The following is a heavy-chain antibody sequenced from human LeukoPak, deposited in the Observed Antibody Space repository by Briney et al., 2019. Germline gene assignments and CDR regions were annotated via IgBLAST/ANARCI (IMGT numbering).Heavy chain of an antibody. CDR3: ARTRTYLDY. CDR1: GGSVNSGSYY. CDR2: IYYTGIT. Sequence: PSETLSLTCAVSGGSVNSGSYYWSWIRQHPGKGLEWIGYIYYTGITNYNPSLKSRVTISVDTSKNQFSLNLTSVTAADTAIYYCARTRTYLDYWGQGALVTVSS. D-gene: IGHD1-7*01. V-gene: IGHV4-61*01. J-gene: IGHJ4*02.